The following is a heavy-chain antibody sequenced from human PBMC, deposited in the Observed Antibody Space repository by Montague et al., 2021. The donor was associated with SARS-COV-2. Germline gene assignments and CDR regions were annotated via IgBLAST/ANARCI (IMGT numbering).Heavy chain of an antibody. D-gene: IGHD2-2*01. V-gene: IGHV4-59*01. J-gene: IGHJ4*03. CDR2: IFYTGST. CDR3: ARAQTTCLIASGVSYFDY. Sequence: SETLSLTCTVSGGSISGYYWTWMLQPPGKGLEWLGHIFYTGSTNYNPSLKSRVTISIDTPKNQLSLQLLSVTAADTAVYFCARAQTTCLIASGVSYFDYWGQGAPVTVTS. CDR1: GGSISGYY.